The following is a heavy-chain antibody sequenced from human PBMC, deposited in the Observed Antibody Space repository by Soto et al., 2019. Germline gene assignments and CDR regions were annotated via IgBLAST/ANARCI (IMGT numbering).Heavy chain of an antibody. CDR1: GFTFSTYS. CDR2: ISSSSSTI. D-gene: IGHD3-3*01. CDR3: ARDRNFLEWLPHVRRDYYYGMDV. Sequence: PGGSLRLSCAASGFTFSTYSMNWVRQAPGKGLEWVSYISSSSSTIYYADSVKGRFTISRDNAKNSLYLQMNSLRDEDTAVYYCARDRNFLEWLPHVRRDYYYGMDVWGQGTTVTVSS. J-gene: IGHJ6*02. V-gene: IGHV3-48*02.